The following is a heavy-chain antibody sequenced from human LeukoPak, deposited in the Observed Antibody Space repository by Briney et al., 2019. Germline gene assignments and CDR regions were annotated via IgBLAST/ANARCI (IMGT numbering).Heavy chain of an antibody. CDR3: MRDNPRCCGVVPANIDDY. CDR1: GFIFSRDS. D-gene: IGHD2-15*01. V-gene: IGHV3-48*01. Sequence: GGSLRLSCEASGFIFSRDSMNWVRQAPGKELEWISYISHDSGVRYYADSVRGRFTISRDNAKNSLHLQMHSLRAEDTAVYYCMRDNPRCCGVVPANIDDYWGQGTLVTVSS. CDR2: ISHDSGVR. J-gene: IGHJ4*02.